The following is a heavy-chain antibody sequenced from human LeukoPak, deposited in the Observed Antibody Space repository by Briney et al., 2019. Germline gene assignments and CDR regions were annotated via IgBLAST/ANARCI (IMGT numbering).Heavy chain of an antibody. Sequence: GGSLRLSCAASGFTFNSYGMHWVRQAPGKGLEWVAFIRYDGSNKYYADSVKGRFTISRDNSRNTLYLQMNSLRAEDTAVYYCAKSELRYFDWLPYYYYYMDVWGKGTTVTISS. D-gene: IGHD3-9*01. CDR3: AKSELRYFDWLPYYYYYMDV. J-gene: IGHJ6*03. CDR1: GFTFNSYG. V-gene: IGHV3-30*02. CDR2: IRYDGSNK.